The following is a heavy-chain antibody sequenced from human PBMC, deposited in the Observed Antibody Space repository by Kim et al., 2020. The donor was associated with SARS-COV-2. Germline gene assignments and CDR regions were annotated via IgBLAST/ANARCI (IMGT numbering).Heavy chain of an antibody. CDR1: GFTFSNYG. J-gene: IGHJ4*02. V-gene: IGHV3-33*01. D-gene: IGHD3-22*01. CDR2: IWYDGNNK. CDR3: ATGDSSGKPGGY. Sequence: GGSLRLSCAASGFTFSNYGMHWVRQAPGKGLEWVAVIWYDGNNKNYADSAKGRFTISRDNSKNTLYLQMNSLRAEDTAVYYCATGDSSGKPGGYWGQGTLVTVSS.